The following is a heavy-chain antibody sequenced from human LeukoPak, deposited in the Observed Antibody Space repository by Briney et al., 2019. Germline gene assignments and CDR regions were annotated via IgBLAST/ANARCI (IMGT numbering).Heavy chain of an antibody. CDR1: GYTFTGYY. D-gene: IGHD3-3*01. J-gene: IGHJ4*02. CDR3: ARAFRELRFLEWLSSDY. CDR2: INPNSGGT. Sequence: ASVKVSCKASGYTFTGYYMHWVRQAPGQGLEWMGWINPNSGGTNYAQKFQGRVTMTRDTSISTAYMELSRLRSDDTAVYYCARAFRELRFLEWLSSDYWGQGTLVTVSS. V-gene: IGHV1-2*02.